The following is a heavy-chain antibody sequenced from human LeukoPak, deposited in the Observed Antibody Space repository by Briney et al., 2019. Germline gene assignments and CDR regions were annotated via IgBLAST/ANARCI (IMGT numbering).Heavy chain of an antibody. CDR1: GFTFSSYA. Sequence: GGSLRLSCAASGFTFSSYAMPWVRQAPGKGLEWVAVISYDGSNKYYADSVKGRFTISRDNSKNTLYLQMNSLRAEDTAVYYCARDQEQLGDLDYWGQGTLVTVSS. J-gene: IGHJ4*02. D-gene: IGHD6-6*01. CDR2: ISYDGSNK. V-gene: IGHV3-30-3*01. CDR3: ARDQEQLGDLDY.